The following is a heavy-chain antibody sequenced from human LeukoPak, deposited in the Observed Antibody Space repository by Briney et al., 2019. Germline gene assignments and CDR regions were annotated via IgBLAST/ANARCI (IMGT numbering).Heavy chain of an antibody. D-gene: IGHD1-26*01. Sequence: GASVKVSCNASGGTFSSYAISWVRQAPGQGLEWMGGIIPIFGTANYAQKFQGRVTITADESTSTAYMELSSLRSEDTAVYYCARVGAGDYYYYGMDVWGQGTTVTVSS. V-gene: IGHV1-69*13. CDR3: ARVGAGDYYYYGMDV. J-gene: IGHJ6*02. CDR2: IIPIFGTA. CDR1: GGTFSSYA.